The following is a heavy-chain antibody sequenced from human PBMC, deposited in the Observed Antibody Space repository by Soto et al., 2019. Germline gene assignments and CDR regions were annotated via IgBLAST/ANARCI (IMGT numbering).Heavy chain of an antibody. CDR3: VSQRTSVLSQAYFDY. CDR2: VYYRGRS. J-gene: IGHJ4*02. D-gene: IGHD2-8*01. Sequence: SETLSLTCTVSGGSFSNSNYYWGWIRQSPGKGLEWIGSVYYRGRSYSKSSVKSRITISVDTSKNQFSLNLNSVTASDTAVYFCVSQRTSVLSQAYFDYWGPGALVTVSS. V-gene: IGHV4-39*01. CDR1: GGSFSNSNYY.